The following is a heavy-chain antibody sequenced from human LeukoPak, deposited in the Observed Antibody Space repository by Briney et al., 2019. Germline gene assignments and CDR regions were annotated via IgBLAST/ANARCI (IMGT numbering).Heavy chain of an antibody. J-gene: IGHJ4*02. V-gene: IGHV4-59*01. Sequence: ETLSLTCTVSGASISSYYWSCIRQPPGKGLGWIRYIYYSGSTNYNPSLKSRVTISVDTSKNQFSLKLSSVTAADTAVYYCAIGVVPAAFDYGGQGTLVTVSS. CDR1: GASISSYY. CDR2: IYYSGST. D-gene: IGHD2-2*01. CDR3: AIGVVPAAFDY.